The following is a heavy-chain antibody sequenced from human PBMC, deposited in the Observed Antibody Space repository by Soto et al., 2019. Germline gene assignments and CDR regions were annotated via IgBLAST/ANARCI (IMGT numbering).Heavy chain of an antibody. V-gene: IGHV1-69*12. CDR1: GGTFSSYA. CDR3: ARDGGYCSGGSCDAFDI. J-gene: IGHJ3*02. CDR2: IIPIFGTA. Sequence: QVQLVQSGAEVKKPGSSVKVSCKASGGTFSSYAISWVRQAPGQGLEWMGGIIPIFGTANYAQKFQGRVTITADESTSTAYMERSSLRSEDTAVYYCARDGGYCSGGSCDAFDIWGQGTMVTVSS. D-gene: IGHD2-15*01.